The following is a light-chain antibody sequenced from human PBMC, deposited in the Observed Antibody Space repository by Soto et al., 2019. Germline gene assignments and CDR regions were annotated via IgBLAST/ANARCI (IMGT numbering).Light chain of an antibody. CDR1: QSVSGTY. CDR3: HLYANPRA. J-gene: IGKJ1*01. Sequence: DIVLTQSPGTLSLSPGERATLSCRASQSVSGTYLAWYQLRPGQAPRLLIYGVSSRATGIPDRFSGSGSGTDFTLTISRLEPEDFGVYYCHLYANPRAFGQGTKVEIK. CDR2: GVS. V-gene: IGKV3-20*01.